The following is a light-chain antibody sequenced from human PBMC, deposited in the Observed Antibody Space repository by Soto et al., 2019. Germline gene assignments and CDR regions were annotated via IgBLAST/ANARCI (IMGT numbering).Light chain of an antibody. J-gene: IGKJ1*01. CDR3: QHLHCYARP. CDR1: QGISSD. V-gene: IGKV1-9*01. CDR2: TAS. Sequence: DIQLSQSPSFLSASVGDRVTITCRASQGISSDLAWYQQKPGKAPNLLIYTASTLQSGVPSRFSSSGSGTEFTLTISSLQPEDFATYYFQHLHCYARPFGQGTKVEI.